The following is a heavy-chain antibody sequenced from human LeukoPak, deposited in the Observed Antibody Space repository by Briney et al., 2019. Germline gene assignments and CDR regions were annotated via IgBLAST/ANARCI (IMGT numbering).Heavy chain of an antibody. CDR2: IYYSGST. D-gene: IGHD2-21*02. J-gene: IGHJ4*02. CDR3: AKVTASGFFDY. Sequence: KTSETLSLTCAVSGYSISTNKWWGWIRQPPGKGLEWIAYIYYSGSTNYNLSLKSRVTMSVDTSKNQFSLKLSSVTALDTAVYYCAKVTASGFFDYWGQGTLVTVSS. CDR1: GYSISTNKW. V-gene: IGHV4-28*06.